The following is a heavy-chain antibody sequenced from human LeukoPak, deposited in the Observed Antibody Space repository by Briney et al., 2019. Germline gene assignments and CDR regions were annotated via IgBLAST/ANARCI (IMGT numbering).Heavy chain of an antibody. CDR3: AREQSYSEEIVVVNPPFDD. D-gene: IGHD2-21*01. CDR2: ISSSGTYI. V-gene: IGHV3-21*01. J-gene: IGHJ4*02. CDR1: GFTFSSYG. Sequence: GGSLRLSCAASGFTFSSYGMNWVRQAPGKGLEWVSSISSSGTYIYFADSVKGRFTISRDNAKNSLYMQMNSLRAEDTALYYCAREQSYSEEIVVVNPPFDDWGQGTLVTVSS.